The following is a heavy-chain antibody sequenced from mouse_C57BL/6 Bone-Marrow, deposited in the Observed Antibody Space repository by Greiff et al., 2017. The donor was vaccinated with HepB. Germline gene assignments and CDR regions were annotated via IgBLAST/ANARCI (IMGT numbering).Heavy chain of an antibody. CDR1: GYTFTDYN. D-gene: IGHD1-2*01. V-gene: IGHV1-22*01. CDR3: ARPPLRHYFDY. J-gene: IGHJ2*01. Sequence: EVQLQESGPELVKPGASVKMSCKASGYTFTDYNMHWVKQSHGKSLEWIGYINPNNGGTSYNQKFKGKATLTVNKSSSTAYMELRSLTSEDSAVYYCARPPLRHYFDYWGQGTTLTVSS. CDR2: INPNNGGT.